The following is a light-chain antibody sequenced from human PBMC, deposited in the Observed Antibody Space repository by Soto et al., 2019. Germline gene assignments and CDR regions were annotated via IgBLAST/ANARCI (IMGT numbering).Light chain of an antibody. CDR3: NSLRVNHLYV. Sequence: QSVLTQPASVSGSPGQTITISCTGTSSDVGRYNTVSWYQHHPGKAPKLIIYEVTHRPAGISDRFSDSKSRNTASLTISGLQAEDEADYYCNSLRVNHLYVFGSGTKVTVL. CDR2: EVT. CDR1: SSDVGRYNT. J-gene: IGLJ1*01. V-gene: IGLV2-14*01.